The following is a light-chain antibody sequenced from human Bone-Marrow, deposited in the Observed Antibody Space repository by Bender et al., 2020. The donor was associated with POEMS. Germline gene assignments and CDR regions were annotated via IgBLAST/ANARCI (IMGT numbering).Light chain of an antibody. CDR3: QAWDIAAVV. CDR2: EDS. Sequence: AARLACGGSNLDTKSVHWYQQKPGQSPVLVIYEDSKRPSGIPERFSGSNSGNTATLTISGTQAMDEADYYCQAWDIAAVVFGGGTKLTVL. CDR1: NLDTKS. J-gene: IGLJ3*02. V-gene: IGLV3-9*02.